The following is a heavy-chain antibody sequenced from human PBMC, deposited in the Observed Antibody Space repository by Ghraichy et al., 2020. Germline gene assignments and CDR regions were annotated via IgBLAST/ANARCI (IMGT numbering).Heavy chain of an antibody. CDR2: IYPGDSDT. D-gene: IGHD3-10*01. CDR1: GYSFTSYW. V-gene: IGHV5-51*01. CDR3: VSTWGQYGSGSYYNN. J-gene: IGHJ4*02. Sequence: GESLNISCKGSGYSFTSYWIGWVRQMPGKGLEWMGIIYPGDSDTRYSPSFQGQVTISADKSISTAYLQWSSLKASDTAMYYCVSTWGQYGSGSYYNNWGQGTLVTVSS.